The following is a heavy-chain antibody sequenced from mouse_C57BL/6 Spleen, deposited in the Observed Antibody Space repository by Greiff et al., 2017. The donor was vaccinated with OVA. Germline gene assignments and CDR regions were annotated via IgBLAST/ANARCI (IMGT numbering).Heavy chain of an antibody. D-gene: IGHD1-1*01. Sequence: VKLVESDAELVKPGASVKISCKVSGYTFTDHTIHWMKQRPEQGLEWIGYIYPRDGSTKYNEKFKGKATLTADKSSSTAYMQLNSLTSEDSAVYFCARGGTYYYGSSWGFDVWGTGTTVTVSS. V-gene: IGHV1-78*01. J-gene: IGHJ1*03. CDR3: ARGGTYYYGSSWGFDV. CDR1: GYTFTDHT. CDR2: IYPRDGST.